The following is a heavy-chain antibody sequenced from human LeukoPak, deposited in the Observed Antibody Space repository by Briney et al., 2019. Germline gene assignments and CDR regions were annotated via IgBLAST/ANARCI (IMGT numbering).Heavy chain of an antibody. D-gene: IGHD4-11*01. CDR3: AKDPTVTMGYYYYGMDV. J-gene: IGHJ6*02. CDR1: GFTFSSYA. V-gene: IGHV3-23*01. CDR2: ISGSGGST. Sequence: GGSLRLSCAASGFTFSSYAMSWVRQAPGKGLEWVSAISGSGGSTYYADSVKGRFTISRDNSKNTLYLQMNGLRAEDTAVYYCAKDPTVTMGYYYYGMDVWGQGTTVTVSS.